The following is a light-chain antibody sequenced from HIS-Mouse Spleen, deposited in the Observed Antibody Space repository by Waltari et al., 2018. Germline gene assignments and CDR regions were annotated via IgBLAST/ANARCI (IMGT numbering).Light chain of an antibody. J-gene: IGLJ2*01. Sequence: QSALTQPRSVSVSPGQSVTISCTGTSSDVGGYNYVSWYQQHPGKAPKLMIYDVSKRPSGVPDRFSGSKSGNTASLTISGLQAEDEADYYGCSYAGSYTFEVVFGGGTKLTVL. CDR1: SSDVGGYNY. V-gene: IGLV2-11*01. CDR2: DVS. CDR3: CSYAGSYTFEVV.